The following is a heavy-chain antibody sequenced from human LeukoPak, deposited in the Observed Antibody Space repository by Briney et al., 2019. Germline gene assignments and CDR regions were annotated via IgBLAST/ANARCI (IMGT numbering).Heavy chain of an antibody. CDR3: ARVDGVVPYYSDY. J-gene: IGHJ4*02. D-gene: IGHD2-2*01. Sequence: GGSLRLSCAASGFTFSSYSMNWVRQAPGKGLEWVSYISGTGSTLYYADSVKGRFTISRDNAKNSLYLQMNSLRAEDTAIYYCARVDGVVPYYSDYRGQGTLVTVSS. CDR1: GFTFSSYS. CDR2: ISGTGSTL. V-gene: IGHV3-48*04.